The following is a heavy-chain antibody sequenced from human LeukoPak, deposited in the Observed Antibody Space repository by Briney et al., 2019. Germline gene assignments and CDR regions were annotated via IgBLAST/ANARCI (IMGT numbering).Heavy chain of an antibody. CDR2: INSEGSRA. J-gene: IGHJ4*02. CDR3: ARDEGRLTPVRGFDY. D-gene: IGHD3-10*01. Sequence: QPGGSLRLSCAASGFTFSDYWMHWVRQVPGKGLVWVSGINSEGSRATYADSVKGRFTISRDNAKQTLYFQMDSLRADDTAVYYCARDEGRLTPVRGFDYWGQGTLVTVSS. CDR1: GFTFSDYW. V-gene: IGHV3-74*01.